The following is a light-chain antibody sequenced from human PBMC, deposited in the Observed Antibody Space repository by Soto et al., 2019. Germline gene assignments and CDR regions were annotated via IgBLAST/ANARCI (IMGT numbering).Light chain of an antibody. Sequence: QSVLTQPPSASGSPRQSVTISCTGTSSDVGAYNYVSWYQQHPGTAPKLVIFEVTKRPSGIPDRFSGSKSGNTASLTVSGPQDEDEADYYCSSYEGRNHFVFGTGTKVTVL. V-gene: IGLV2-8*01. CDR2: EVT. CDR3: SSYEGRNHFV. J-gene: IGLJ1*01. CDR1: SSDVGAYNY.